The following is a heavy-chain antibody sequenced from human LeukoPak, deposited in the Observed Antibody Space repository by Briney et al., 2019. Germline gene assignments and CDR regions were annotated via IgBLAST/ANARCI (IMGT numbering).Heavy chain of an antibody. D-gene: IGHD3-10*01. Sequence: PSETLSLTCAVYGGSFSGYYWTWIRQPPGKGLEWIGEINHVGSTKHNPSLKSRATMSVDPSKNQFSLKLSAVTAADTAFYYCARGRNNQITMIRGPNHYFGLDVWGQGTTVTVSS. CDR2: INHVGST. J-gene: IGHJ6*02. CDR3: ARGRNNQITMIRGPNHYFGLDV. V-gene: IGHV4-34*04. CDR1: GGSFSGYY.